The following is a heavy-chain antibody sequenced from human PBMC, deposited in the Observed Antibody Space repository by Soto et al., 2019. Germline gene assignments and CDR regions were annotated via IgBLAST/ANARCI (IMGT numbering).Heavy chain of an antibody. CDR2: IYPGDSDT. Sequence: GESLKISCKGSGYSFTSYWIGWVRQMPGKGLEWMGIIYPGDSDTRYSPSFQGQVTISADKSISTAYLQWSSLKASDTAMYYCARTYYYDSSSYYTSSWAPLDFDYWGQGTLVTVSS. V-gene: IGHV5-51*01. CDR1: GYSFTSYW. J-gene: IGHJ4*02. D-gene: IGHD3-22*01. CDR3: ARTYYYDSSSYYTSSWAPLDFDY.